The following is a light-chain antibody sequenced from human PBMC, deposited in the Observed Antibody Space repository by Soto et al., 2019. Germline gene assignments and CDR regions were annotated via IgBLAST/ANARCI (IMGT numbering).Light chain of an antibody. CDR1: QSISTW. CDR3: QQYNSYSPT. V-gene: IGKV1-5*03. Sequence: DIPTSQSPSTVSASVGDRVTITCRASQSISTWLAWYQQEPGKAPKLLIHKASSLQSGVPSRFSGSGSGTDFTLTISSLHPDDFATYYCQQYNSYSPTFGQGTKVDIK. CDR2: KAS. J-gene: IGKJ1*01.